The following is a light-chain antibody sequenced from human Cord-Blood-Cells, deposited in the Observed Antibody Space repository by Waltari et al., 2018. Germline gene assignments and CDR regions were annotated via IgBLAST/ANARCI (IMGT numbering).Light chain of an antibody. Sequence: QSALTQPASVSGSPGQSITISCPGTSSDVGGYNYVSWYQQHPGKATKPMIYDVSNRPSGVSKRFSGSKAGNTASLTISGLQAEDEADYYCSSYTSSSTLVVFGGGTKLTVL. V-gene: IGLV2-14*01. CDR1: SSDVGGYNY. CDR2: DVS. CDR3: SSYTSSSTLVV. J-gene: IGLJ2*01.